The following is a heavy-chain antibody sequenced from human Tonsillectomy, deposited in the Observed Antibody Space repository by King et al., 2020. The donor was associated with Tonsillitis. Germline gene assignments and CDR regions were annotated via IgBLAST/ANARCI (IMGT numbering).Heavy chain of an antibody. J-gene: IGHJ4*02. CDR3: AKREAYDASNYYYFDY. Sequence: VQLVESGGGLVQPGGSLRLSCAASGFTFNNYAMGWVRQAPGKGLEWISLISSSSSSTYYADSVKVRFTISRDDSKNTLYLQMNSLRAEDTAVYYCAKREAYDASNYYYFDYWGQGALVTVSS. CDR1: GFTFNNYA. D-gene: IGHD3-10*01. CDR2: ISSSSSST. V-gene: IGHV3-23*04.